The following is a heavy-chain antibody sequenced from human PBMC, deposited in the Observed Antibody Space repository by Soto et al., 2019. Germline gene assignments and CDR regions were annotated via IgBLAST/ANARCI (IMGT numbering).Heavy chain of an antibody. CDR2: IVVGSGNT. D-gene: IGHD3-22*01. V-gene: IGHV1-58*01. J-gene: IGHJ3*02. CDR3: AAPGSGYYYDSSGYYYVVYAFDI. CDR1: GFTFTSSA. Sequence: ASVKVSCKASGFTFTSSAVQWVRQARGQRLEWIGWIVVGSGNTNYAQKFQERVTITRDMSTSTAYMELSSLRSEDTAVYYCAAPGSGYYYDSSGYYYVVYAFDIWGQGTMVTV.